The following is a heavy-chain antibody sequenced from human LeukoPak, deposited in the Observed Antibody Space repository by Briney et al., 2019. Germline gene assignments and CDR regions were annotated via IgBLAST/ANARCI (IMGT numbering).Heavy chain of an antibody. Sequence: GGSLRLSCAASGFTFSSYAMSWVRQAPGKGLEWVSAISGSGGSTYYADSVKGRFTISRDNSKNTLYLQMNSLRAEDTAVYYCAKQSRVRYCSSTSCYDFDCWGQGTLVTVSS. CDR2: ISGSGGST. J-gene: IGHJ4*02. CDR3: AKQSRVRYCSSTSCYDFDC. CDR1: GFTFSSYA. D-gene: IGHD2-2*01. V-gene: IGHV3-23*01.